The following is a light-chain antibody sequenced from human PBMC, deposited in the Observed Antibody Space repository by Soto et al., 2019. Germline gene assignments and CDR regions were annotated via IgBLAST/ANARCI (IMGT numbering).Light chain of an antibody. CDR2: DAS. CDR1: QSVSSY. J-gene: IGKJ2*01. CDR3: QQRSNWPPT. Sequence: EIVLTQSPATLSLSPGERATLSCRASQSVSSYLAWYQQKPGQAPRLLIYDASNRATGIPARFSGSGSGTDFTITNSCLEPEDFAVYYCQQRSNWPPTFGQGNKLEIK. V-gene: IGKV3-11*01.